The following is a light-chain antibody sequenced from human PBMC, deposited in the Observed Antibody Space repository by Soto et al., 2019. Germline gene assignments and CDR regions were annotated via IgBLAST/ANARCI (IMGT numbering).Light chain of an antibody. J-gene: IGKJ5*01. V-gene: IGKV2D-29*01. Sequence: DVVITQTPLSLSVAPLQPASISFKSSQILLHITGETFLFWYLQKPGQPPQLLIYEVSTRVSGVPDRFSGSGSGTDFTLEISRVETDDVGIYYCMKSTQLPPTFGKGKRRAIK. CDR3: MKSTQLPPT. CDR1: QILLHITGETF. CDR2: EVS.